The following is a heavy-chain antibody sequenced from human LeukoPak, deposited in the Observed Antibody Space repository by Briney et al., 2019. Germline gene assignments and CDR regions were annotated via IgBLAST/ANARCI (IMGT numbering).Heavy chain of an antibody. J-gene: IGHJ6*02. CDR3: ARDRPYSSSSNYYYYGMDV. CDR1: GYTFTSYG. Sequence: ASVKVSCKASGYTFTSYGISWVRQAPGQGLEWMGWISAYNGNTNYAQKLQGRVTMTTDTSTSTAYMELRSLRSDDTAVYYCARDRPYSSSSNYYYYGMDVWGQGTTVTVSS. V-gene: IGHV1-18*01. CDR2: ISAYNGNT. D-gene: IGHD6-6*01.